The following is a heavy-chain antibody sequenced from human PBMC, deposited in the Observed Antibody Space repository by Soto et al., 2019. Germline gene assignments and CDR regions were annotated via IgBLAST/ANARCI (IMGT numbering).Heavy chain of an antibody. CDR2: ISSSSSYI. CDR1: GFTFSSYS. Sequence: GGSLRLSCAASGFTFSSYSMNWVRQAPGKGLEWVSSISSSSSYIYYADSVKGRFTISRDNAKNSLYLQMNSLRAEDTAVYYCARDMQQLVLDLDYWGQGTLVTVSS. D-gene: IGHD6-13*01. CDR3: ARDMQQLVLDLDY. V-gene: IGHV3-21*01. J-gene: IGHJ4*02.